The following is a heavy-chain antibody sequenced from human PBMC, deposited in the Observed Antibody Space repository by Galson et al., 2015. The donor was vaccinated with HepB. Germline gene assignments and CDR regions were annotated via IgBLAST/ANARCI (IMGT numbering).Heavy chain of an antibody. Sequence: SLRLSCAASGFTFSTFTMHWVRQAPGKGLESVSAVRGDGGSTYYADSVKGRFTISRDNSKNTLYLQMSSLRAEDTAVYYCVKDRDTSSCYIFDYWGQGTVVTVSS. CDR3: VKDRDTSSCYIFDY. D-gene: IGHD6-13*01. CDR1: GFTFSTFT. V-gene: IGHV3-64D*06. CDR2: VRGDGGST. J-gene: IGHJ4*02.